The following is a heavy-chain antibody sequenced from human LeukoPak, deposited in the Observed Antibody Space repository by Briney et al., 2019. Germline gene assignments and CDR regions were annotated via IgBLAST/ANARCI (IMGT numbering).Heavy chain of an antibody. CDR2: ISGSGGST. CDR3: AKDPSSGYSSSRNWFGP. J-gene: IGHJ5*02. D-gene: IGHD6-13*01. CDR1: GFTFSSYA. V-gene: IGHV3-23*01. Sequence: GGSLTLSCAASGFTFSSYAMSWVRQAPGEGLEWVSAISGSGGSTYYADSVKGRFTISRDNSKNTLYLQMNSLRAEDTAVYYCAKDPSSGYSSSRNWFGPWGQGTLVTVSS.